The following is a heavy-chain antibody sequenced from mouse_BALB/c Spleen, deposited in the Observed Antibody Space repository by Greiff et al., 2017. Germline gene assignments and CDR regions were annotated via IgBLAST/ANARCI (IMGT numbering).Heavy chain of an antibody. Sequence: QVQLQQSGPELVKPGASVKISCKASGYAFSSSWMNWVKQRPGQGLEWIGRIYPGDGDTNYNGKFKGKATLTADKSSSTAYMQLSSLTSVDSAVYFCARNDYGLNWYFDVWGAGTTVTVSS. J-gene: IGHJ1*01. CDR3: ARNDYGLNWYFDV. CDR1: GYAFSSSW. V-gene: IGHV1-82*01. D-gene: IGHD2-4*01. CDR2: IYPGDGDT.